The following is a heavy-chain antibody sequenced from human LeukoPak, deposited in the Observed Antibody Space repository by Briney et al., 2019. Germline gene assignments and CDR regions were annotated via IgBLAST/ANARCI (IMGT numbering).Heavy chain of an antibody. CDR3: ARSLQYNNNNYFYYGMDV. CDR2: IYYSGST. D-gene: IGHD3-10*01. J-gene: IGHJ6*02. Sequence: SETLSLTCTVSGGSISSYYWNWIRQPPGEGLEWIGYIYYSGSTNYNPSLKSRVTISVDTSKNQFSLKLNSVTAADTAVYYCARSLQYNNNNYFYYGMDVWGQGATVTVAS. V-gene: IGHV4-59*01. CDR1: GGSISSYY.